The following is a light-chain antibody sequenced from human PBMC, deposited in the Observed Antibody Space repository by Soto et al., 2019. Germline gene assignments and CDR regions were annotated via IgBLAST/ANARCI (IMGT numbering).Light chain of an antibody. CDR2: EVT. J-gene: IGLJ3*02. Sequence: QSALTQPPSASGSPGQSVTISCTGTSSDVGNYNYVSWYQQHPGKAPKLMNYEVTKRPSGVPDRFSGSKSGNTASLTVSGLQAEDEADYYCSSYAGSKTLFGGGTKVTVL. CDR1: SSDVGNYNY. CDR3: SSYAGSKTL. V-gene: IGLV2-8*01.